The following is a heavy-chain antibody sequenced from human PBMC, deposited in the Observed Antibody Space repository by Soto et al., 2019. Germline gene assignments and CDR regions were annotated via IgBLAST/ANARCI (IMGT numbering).Heavy chain of an antibody. Sequence: QVQLQQWGAGLLKPSETLSLTCAVYGGSFSGYYWTWIRQPPGTGLEWIGEINHSGSTNYNPSLKSRVTISVDTSENQFSLKLTSVTAADTAVYYCARDKITGLFDYWGQGTLDTVSS. V-gene: IGHV4-34*01. D-gene: IGHD2-8*02. CDR2: INHSGST. J-gene: IGHJ4*02. CDR3: ARDKITGLFDY. CDR1: GGSFSGYY.